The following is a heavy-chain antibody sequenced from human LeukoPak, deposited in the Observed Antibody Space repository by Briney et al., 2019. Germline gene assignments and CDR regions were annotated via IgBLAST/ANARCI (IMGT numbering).Heavy chain of an antibody. CDR3: ARVLVAVAGSFDY. CDR2: IIPSFGTA. CDR1: GGTFSSYA. D-gene: IGHD6-19*01. V-gene: IGHV1-69*05. J-gene: IGHJ4*02. Sequence: SVKVSCKASGGTFSSYAISWVRQAPGQGLEWMGGIIPSFGTANYAQKFQGRVTITTDESTSTAYMELSSLRSEDTAVYYCARVLVAVAGSFDYWGQGTLVTVSS.